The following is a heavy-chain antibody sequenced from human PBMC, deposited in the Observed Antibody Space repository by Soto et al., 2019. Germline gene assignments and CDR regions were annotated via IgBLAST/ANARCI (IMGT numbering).Heavy chain of an antibody. D-gene: IGHD3-3*01. CDR3: AREGGITIFGEDYYYYYMDV. J-gene: IGHJ6*03. CDR1: GYTFTSYD. Sequence: ASVKVSCKASGYTFTSYDINWVRQATGQGLEWMGWMNPNSGNIGYAQKFQGRVTMTRNTSISTAYMELSSLRSEDTAVYYCAREGGITIFGEDYYYYYMDVWGKGTTVTVSS. CDR2: MNPNSGNI. V-gene: IGHV1-8*01.